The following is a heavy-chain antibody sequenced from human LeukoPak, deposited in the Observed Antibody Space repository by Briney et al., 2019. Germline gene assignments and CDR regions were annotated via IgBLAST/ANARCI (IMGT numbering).Heavy chain of an antibody. CDR2: INHSGST. V-gene: IGHV4-34*01. CDR1: GGSFSGYY. J-gene: IGHJ4*02. CDR3: ARGAVVITNGGYYFDC. D-gene: IGHD3-22*01. Sequence: MTSETLSLTCAVYGGSFSGYYWSWIRQPPGKGLEWIGEINHSGSTNYNPSLKSRVTISVDTSKNQFSLKLSSVTAADTAVYYCARGAVVITNGGYYFDCWGQGTLVTVSS.